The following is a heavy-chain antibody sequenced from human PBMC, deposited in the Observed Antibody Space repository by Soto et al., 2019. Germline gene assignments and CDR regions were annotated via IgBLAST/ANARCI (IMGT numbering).Heavy chain of an antibody. CDR2: IYSSGST. V-gene: IGHV4-61*01. CDR3: ATRRGGLRFLEWLSVYFDY. Sequence: SETLSLTCTVSGTSVSSGRYFWNWIRQPPGKGLEWIGYIYSSGSTDYNPSLKSRVTISVDKSKNQFSLKLSSVTAADTAVYYCATRRGGLRFLEWLSVYFDYWGQGTLVTVSS. D-gene: IGHD3-3*01. J-gene: IGHJ4*02. CDR1: GTSVSSGRYF.